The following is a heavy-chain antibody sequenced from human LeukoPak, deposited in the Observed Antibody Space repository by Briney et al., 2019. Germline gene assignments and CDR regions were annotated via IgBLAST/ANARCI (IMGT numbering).Heavy chain of an antibody. J-gene: IGHJ5*02. D-gene: IGHD4-17*01. Sequence: GGSLRLSCAASGFTFSSYAMTWVRQAPGKGLEWVSGISGTGGTPYYADSVKGRFTISRDNSKNTLYLQMNRLRAEDTAVYYCATAPSGDYGDLWGQGTLVTVSS. CDR1: GFTFSSYA. CDR2: ISGTGGTP. V-gene: IGHV3-23*01. CDR3: ATAPSGDYGDL.